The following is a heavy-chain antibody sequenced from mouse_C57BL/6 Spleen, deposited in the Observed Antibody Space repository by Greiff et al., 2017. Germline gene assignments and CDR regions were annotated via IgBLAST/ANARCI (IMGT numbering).Heavy chain of an antibody. J-gene: IGHJ2*01. D-gene: IGHD2-2*01. CDR1: GYTFTDYE. Sequence: VKLQESGAELVRPGASVTLSCKASGYTFTDYEMHWVKQTPVHGLEWIGAIDPETGGTAYNQKFKGKAILTADKSSSTAYMELRSLTSEDSAVYYCTRLGSTMVTGGWGQGTTLTVSS. CDR3: TRLGSTMVTGG. V-gene: IGHV1-15*01. CDR2: IDPETGGT.